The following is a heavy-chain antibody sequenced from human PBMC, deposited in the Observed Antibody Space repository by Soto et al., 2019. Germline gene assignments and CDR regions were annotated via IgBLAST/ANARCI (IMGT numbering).Heavy chain of an antibody. J-gene: IGHJ6*02. CDR2: ITSSSDTI. V-gene: IGHV3-48*01. CDR1: GFTFSSFH. Sequence: PGGSLRLSCAASGFTFSSFHMNWVRQAPGRGLEWVAYITSSSDTIYYADSVKGRFTISRDNSKNTLYLQMNSLRAEDTAVYYCARDVTIFGVVPPSGMDVWGQGTTVTVSS. CDR3: ARDVTIFGVVPPSGMDV. D-gene: IGHD3-3*01.